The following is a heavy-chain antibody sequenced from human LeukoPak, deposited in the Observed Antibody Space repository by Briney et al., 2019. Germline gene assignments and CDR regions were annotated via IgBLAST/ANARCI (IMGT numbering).Heavy chain of an antibody. CDR1: GYIFTSYD. V-gene: IGHV1-8*01. D-gene: IGHD2-2*01. CDR2: MNPHSGDT. J-gene: IGHJ5*02. CDR3: AREMKFYSGSFDP. Sequence: GASVTASCKASGYIFTSYDINWVRQATGQGLEWMGWMNPHSGDTGYAQKFQGRVTMTMNTSISTAYMELSSLSSEDTAVYYCAREMKFYSGSFDPWGQGTLVTVSS.